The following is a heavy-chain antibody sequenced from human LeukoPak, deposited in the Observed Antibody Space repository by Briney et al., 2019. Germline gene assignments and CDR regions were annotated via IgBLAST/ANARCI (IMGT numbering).Heavy chain of an antibody. CDR1: GYTFTGYY. D-gene: IGHD3-3*01. CDR3: ARAQTYYDFWSGSHDY. V-gene: IGHV1-2*02. J-gene: IGHJ4*02. Sequence: ASVKVSRKASGYTFTGYYMHWVRQAPGQGLEWMGWINPNSGGTNYAQKFQGRVTMTRDTSISTAYMELSRLRSDDTAVYYCARAQTYYDFWSGSHDYWGQGTLVTVSS. CDR2: INPNSGGT.